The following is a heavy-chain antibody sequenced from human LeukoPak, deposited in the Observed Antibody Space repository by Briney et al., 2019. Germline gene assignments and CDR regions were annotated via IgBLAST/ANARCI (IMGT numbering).Heavy chain of an antibody. V-gene: IGHV3-48*01. Sequence: GGSLRLFCAASGFTFSSYSMNWVRQAPGKGLEWVSYISSSSSTIYYADSVKGRFTISRDNAKNSLYLQMNSLRAEDTAVYYCARDHHDFWSGYSTGDYWGQGTLVTVSS. J-gene: IGHJ4*02. CDR1: GFTFSSYS. D-gene: IGHD3-3*01. CDR3: ARDHHDFWSGYSTGDY. CDR2: ISSSSSTI.